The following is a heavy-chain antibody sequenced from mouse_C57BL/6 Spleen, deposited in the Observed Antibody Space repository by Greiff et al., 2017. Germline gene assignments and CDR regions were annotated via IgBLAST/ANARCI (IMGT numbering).Heavy chain of an antibody. J-gene: IGHJ3*01. D-gene: IGHD2-5*01. CDR3: ARSRYSNFFAY. Sequence: QVQLQQSGAELMKPGASVKLSCKATGYTFTGYWIGWVKQRPGHGLEWIGEILPGSGSTNYNEKFKGKATFTADTSSNTAYMQLGSLTTEYSAIYDCARSRYSNFFAYWGQGTLVTVSA. CDR2: ILPGSGST. V-gene: IGHV1-9*01. CDR1: GYTFTGYW.